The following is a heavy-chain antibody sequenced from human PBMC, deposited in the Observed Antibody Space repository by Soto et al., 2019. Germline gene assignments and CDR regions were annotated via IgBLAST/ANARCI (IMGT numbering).Heavy chain of an antibody. Sequence: GESLKISCKGSGYSFTSYWIGWVRQMPGKGLEWMGIIYPGDSDTRYSPSFQGQVTISADKSISTAYLQWSSLKASDTAMYYCARNIAAAPYYYYYYMDVWGKGTTVTVSS. CDR3: ARNIAAAPYYYYYYMDV. V-gene: IGHV5-51*01. CDR1: GYSFTSYW. CDR2: IYPGDSDT. J-gene: IGHJ6*03. D-gene: IGHD6-13*01.